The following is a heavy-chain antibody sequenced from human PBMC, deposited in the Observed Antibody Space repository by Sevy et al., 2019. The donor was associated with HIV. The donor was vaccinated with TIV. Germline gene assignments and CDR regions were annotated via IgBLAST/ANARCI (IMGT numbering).Heavy chain of an antibody. CDR3: ARLPTGLQSFNYLLSTYFDS. CDR2: IKQDGSGT. V-gene: IGHV3-7*01. D-gene: IGHD3-9*01. Sequence: GGSLRLSCAASGFDFNHHWMSWVRQAPQKGLEWVANIKQDGSGTYYGDSLEGRFTISRDNAKNSLSLQINNLRAEDTAVYYCARLPTGLQSFNYLLSTYFDSWGQGTLVTVSS. CDR1: GFDFNHHW. J-gene: IGHJ4*02.